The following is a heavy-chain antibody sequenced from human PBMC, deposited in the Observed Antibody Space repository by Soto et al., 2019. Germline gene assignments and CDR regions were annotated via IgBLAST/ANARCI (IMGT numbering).Heavy chain of an antibody. Sequence: ASVKVSCKASGYTFTSYGISWVRQAPGQGLEWMGWISAYNGNTNYAQKLQGRVTMTTDTSTSTAYMELRSLRSDDTAVYYCARDCSSTSCWRRWGFYYYCGIDVWGQGTTVTVSS. V-gene: IGHV1-18*01. CDR2: ISAYNGNT. CDR1: GYTFTSYG. CDR3: ARDCSSTSCWRRWGFYYYCGIDV. J-gene: IGHJ6*02. D-gene: IGHD2-2*01.